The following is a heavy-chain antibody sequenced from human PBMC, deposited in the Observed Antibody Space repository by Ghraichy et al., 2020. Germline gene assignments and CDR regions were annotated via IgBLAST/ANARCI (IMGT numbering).Heavy chain of an antibody. CDR3: ARDSGIVGAPRGAFDI. CDR2: ISSSSSYI. CDR1: GFTFSSYS. Sequence: GESLNISCAASGFTFSSYSMNWVRQAPGKGLEWVSSISSSSSYIYYADSVKGRFTISRDNAKNSLYLQMNSLRAEDTAVYYCARDSGIVGAPRGAFDIWGQGTMVTVSS. V-gene: IGHV3-21*01. J-gene: IGHJ3*02. D-gene: IGHD1-26*01.